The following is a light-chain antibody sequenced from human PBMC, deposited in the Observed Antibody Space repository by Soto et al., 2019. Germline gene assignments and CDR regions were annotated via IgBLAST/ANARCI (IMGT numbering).Light chain of an antibody. CDR2: DNN. V-gene: IGLV1-51*01. Sequence: QSVLSQPPSVSAAPGHKITIPWSRRRSNIGNNYVSWYQQLPGTAPKLLIYDNNKRPLGIPDRFSGSKSGTSATLGITGLQTGDEADYYCGTWDSSLSAYVFGTGTKVTVL. CDR3: GTWDSSLSAYV. J-gene: IGLJ1*01. CDR1: RSNIGNNY.